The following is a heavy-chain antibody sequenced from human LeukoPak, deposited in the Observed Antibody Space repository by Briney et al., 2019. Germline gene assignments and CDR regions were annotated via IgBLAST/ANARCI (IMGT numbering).Heavy chain of an antibody. D-gene: IGHD3-22*01. CDR3: AKDRVMMVVVTIDY. CDR2: ISWNSGSI. Sequence: GGSLRLSCAASGFTFDDYAMHWVRQAPGKGLEWVSGISWNSGSIGYADSVKGRFTISRDNSKNTLYLQMNSLRAEDTAVYYCAKDRVMMVVVTIDYWGQGTLVTVSS. CDR1: GFTFDDYA. V-gene: IGHV3-9*01. J-gene: IGHJ4*02.